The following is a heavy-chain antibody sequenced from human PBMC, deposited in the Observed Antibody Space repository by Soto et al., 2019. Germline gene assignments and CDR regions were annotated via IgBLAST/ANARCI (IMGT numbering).Heavy chain of an antibody. CDR3: ARARSTNSQPDN. J-gene: IGHJ4*01. Sequence: GGSLRLSCAASGFTFSLYSMIWVRQAPGKGLEWVASITSSSSYIYYEDSLKGRFTVSRDNAKNSLFLQLNSLRAEHTAVYFCARARSTNSQPDNRGQGTLVTVSS. V-gene: IGHV3-21*01. CDR2: ITSSSSYI. D-gene: IGHD2-8*01. CDR1: GFTFSLYS.